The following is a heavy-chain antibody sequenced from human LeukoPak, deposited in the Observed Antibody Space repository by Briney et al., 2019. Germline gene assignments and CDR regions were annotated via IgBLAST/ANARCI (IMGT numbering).Heavy chain of an antibody. J-gene: IGHJ5*02. CDR2: ISWNSGSI. CDR1: GFTFDDYA. D-gene: IGHD2-2*02. CDR3: ARDLIRCTSCYMGWFDP. Sequence: GRSLRLSCAASGFTFDDYAMHWVRQAPGKGPEWVSGISWNSGSIGYADSVKGRFTTSRDNAKNTLYLQMNSLRAEDTAVYYCARDLIRCTSCYMGWFDPWGQGTLVTVSS. V-gene: IGHV3-9*01.